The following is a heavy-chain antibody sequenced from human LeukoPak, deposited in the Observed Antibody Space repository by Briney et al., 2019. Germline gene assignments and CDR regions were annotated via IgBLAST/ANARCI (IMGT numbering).Heavy chain of an antibody. D-gene: IGHD3-10*01. CDR1: GYSISSGYY. V-gene: IGHV4-38-2*02. Sequence: SETLSLTCTVSGYSISSGYYWGWIRQPPGKGLEWIGSIYHGGSTYYNPSLKSRVTISVDTSKNQFSLKLSSVTAADTAVYYCARRFRNMVRGFDYWGQGTLVTVSS. J-gene: IGHJ4*02. CDR2: IYHGGST. CDR3: ARRFRNMVRGFDY.